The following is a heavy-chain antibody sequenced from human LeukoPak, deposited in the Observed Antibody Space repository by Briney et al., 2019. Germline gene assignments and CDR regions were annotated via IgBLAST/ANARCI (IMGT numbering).Heavy chain of an antibody. CDR2: IYYSGST. CDR3: ARLFASGYDAFDI. D-gene: IGHD3-3*01. Sequence: PSETLSLTCTVSGGSISSYYGSWIRQPPGKGLEWIGYIYYSGSTNYNPSLKSRVTISVDTSKNQFSLKLSSVTAADTAVYYCARLFASGYDAFDIWGQGTMVTVSS. V-gene: IGHV4-59*08. J-gene: IGHJ3*02. CDR1: GGSISSYY.